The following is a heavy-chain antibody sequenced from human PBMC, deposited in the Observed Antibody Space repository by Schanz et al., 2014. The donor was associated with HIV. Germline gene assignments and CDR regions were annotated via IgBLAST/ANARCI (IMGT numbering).Heavy chain of an antibody. Sequence: EVQLLESGGGLVQPGGSLRLSCEASGFTFSDYAMSWARQAPGKGLQWVSSISGGSGSTFYADSVKGRFTISRVNSKNTLYLQMNSLRAEDTAIYYCAKTSITLGMDVWGQGTTVTVSS. D-gene: IGHD1-20*01. CDR2: ISGGSGST. V-gene: IGHV3-23*01. CDR1: GFTFSDYA. CDR3: AKTSITLGMDV. J-gene: IGHJ6*02.